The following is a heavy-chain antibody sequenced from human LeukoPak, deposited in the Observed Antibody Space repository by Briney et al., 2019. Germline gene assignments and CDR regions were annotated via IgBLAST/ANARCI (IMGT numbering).Heavy chain of an antibody. CDR2: IKQDGSEK. J-gene: IGHJ3*02. CDR3: ARATSAYYYPDAFDI. V-gene: IGHV3-7*03. D-gene: IGHD3-22*01. Sequence: GGSLRLSCVVSGFTLSNSWMSWVRQAPGRGLEWVANIKQDGSEKYYVDSVKGRFTISRDNAKNSLYLQMSSLRAEDTAVYYCARATSAYYYPDAFDIWGQGTMVTVSS. CDR1: GFTLSNSW.